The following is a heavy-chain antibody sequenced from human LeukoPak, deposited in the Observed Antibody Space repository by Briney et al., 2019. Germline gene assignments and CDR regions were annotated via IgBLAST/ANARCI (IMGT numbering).Heavy chain of an antibody. CDR1: GITVNTNY. CDR3: ARAPHYYSGMDV. Sequence: GGSLRLSCAASGITVNTNYMTWVRQAPGKGLEWVSVIYGGGSTYSADSVKDRFTISRDNSKNTLYLQMNSLRAEDTAVYYCARAPHYYSGMDVWGRGTTVTVSS. V-gene: IGHV3-66*01. J-gene: IGHJ6*02. CDR2: IYGGGST.